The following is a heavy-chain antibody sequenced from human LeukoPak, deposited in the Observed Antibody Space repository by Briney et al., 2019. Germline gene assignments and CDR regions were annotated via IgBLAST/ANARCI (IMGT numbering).Heavy chain of an antibody. Sequence: GGSLRLSCAASGFTFSSYSMNWVRQAPGKGLEWVSYISSSSSTIYYADSVKGRFTISRDNSKNTLYLQMNSLRAEDTAVYYCAKGLNITMIVVAHRRLPYEYFQHWGQGTLVTVSS. CDR3: AKGLNITMIVVAHRRLPYEYFQH. CDR2: ISSSSSTI. J-gene: IGHJ1*01. CDR1: GFTFSSYS. D-gene: IGHD3-22*01. V-gene: IGHV3-48*01.